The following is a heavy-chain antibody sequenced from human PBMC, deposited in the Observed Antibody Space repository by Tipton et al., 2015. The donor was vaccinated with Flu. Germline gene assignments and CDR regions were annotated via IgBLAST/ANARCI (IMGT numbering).Heavy chain of an antibody. CDR3: ARRQGDLRHYGMDV. CDR1: GYTFINFC. D-gene: IGHD3-16*01. J-gene: IGHJ6*02. V-gene: IGHV1-18*01. Sequence: QLVQSGAEVKKPGASVKVSCKASGYTFINFCVSWVRQAPGQGLEWMGWMCVNNGYTTYAQKLQDRVTMTTDTSTSTAYMDLRSLRSDDTAVYFCARRQGDLRHYGMDVWGQGTPVTVSS. CDR2: MCVNNGYT.